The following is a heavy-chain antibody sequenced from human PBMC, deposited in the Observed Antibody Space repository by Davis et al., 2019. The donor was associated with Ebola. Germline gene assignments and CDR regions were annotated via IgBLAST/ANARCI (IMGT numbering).Heavy chain of an antibody. CDR1: GFTFSSYG. V-gene: IGHV3-30*03. J-gene: IGHJ4*02. CDR2: ISYDGSNK. Sequence: GESLKISCAASGFTFSSYGMHWVRQAPGKGLEWVAVISYDGSNKYYADSVKGRFTISRDNSKNTLYLQMNSLRAEDTAVYYCASPTGDYWGQGTLVTVSS. CDR3: ASPTGDY. D-gene: IGHD3-10*01.